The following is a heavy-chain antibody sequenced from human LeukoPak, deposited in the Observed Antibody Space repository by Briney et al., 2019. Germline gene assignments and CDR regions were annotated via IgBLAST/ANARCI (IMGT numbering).Heavy chain of an antibody. J-gene: IGHJ3*02. CDR1: GFTFSNYW. V-gene: IGHV3-74*01. Sequence: GGSLRLSCAASGFTFSNYWMHWVRQAPGKGLVWVSRINSDGSSRSYADSVKGRFTTSRDNAKNTLYLQMSSLRADDTAVYYCARMTFNYYDSRKDAFDIWGQGTMVTVSS. CDR3: ARMTFNYYDSRKDAFDI. D-gene: IGHD3-22*01. CDR2: INSDGSSR.